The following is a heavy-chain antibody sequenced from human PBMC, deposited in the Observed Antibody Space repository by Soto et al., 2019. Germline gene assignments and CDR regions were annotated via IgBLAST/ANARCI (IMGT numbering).Heavy chain of an antibody. J-gene: IGHJ4*02. D-gene: IGHD3-22*01. CDR3: ARAQITAYYYDSSGYYRTSNQYYFDY. CDR2: IYYSGST. V-gene: IGHV4-31*03. Sequence: PSETLSLTCTVSGGSLSSGGYYWSWIRQHPGKGLEWIGYIYYSGSTYYNPSLKSRVTISVDTSKDQFSLKLSSVTAADTAVYYCARAQITAYYYDSSGYYRTSNQYYFDYWGQGTLVTVSS. CDR1: GGSLSSGGYY.